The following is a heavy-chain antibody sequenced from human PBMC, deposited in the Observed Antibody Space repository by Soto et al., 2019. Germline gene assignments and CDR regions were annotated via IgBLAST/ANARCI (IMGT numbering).Heavy chain of an antibody. V-gene: IGHV2-5*02. CDR1: GFSLSTNGVA. CDR3: AHLLVSTLDFDY. CDR2: VYWDDDK. J-gene: IGHJ4*02. Sequence: QITLKESGPTLVKPTQTLTLTCTFSGFSLSTNGVALGWIRQPPGQALEWLALVYWDDDKRYSPSLKSRLTITQDTSKHQVVLTMTNMHPVDPATYYCAHLLVSTLDFDYWGQGTLVTVSS. D-gene: IGHD2-8*02.